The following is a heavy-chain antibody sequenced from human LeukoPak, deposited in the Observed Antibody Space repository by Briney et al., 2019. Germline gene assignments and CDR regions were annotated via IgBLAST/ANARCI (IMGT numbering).Heavy chain of an antibody. CDR2: IYYSGST. CDR3: ARRAYGSWSFNRYYFDY. CDR1: GGSISNYY. D-gene: IGHD3-10*01. V-gene: IGHV4-59*08. Sequence: SETLSLTCTVSGGSISNYYWSWIRQPPGKGLEWIGYIYYSGSTNYNPSLKSRVTISVDTSKNQFSLKLNSVTAADTAVYYCARRAYGSWSFNRYYFDYWGQGTLAAVSS. J-gene: IGHJ4*02.